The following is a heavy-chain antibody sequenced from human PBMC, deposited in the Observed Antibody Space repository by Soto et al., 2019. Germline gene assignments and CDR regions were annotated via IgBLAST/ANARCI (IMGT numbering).Heavy chain of an antibody. CDR3: ARDFRYYDSSGYPRTGFDY. V-gene: IGHV4-59*01. J-gene: IGHJ4*02. CDR1: GGSISSYY. D-gene: IGHD3-22*01. CDR2: IYYSGST. Sequence: SETLSLTCTVSGGSISSYYWSWIRQPPGKGLEWIGYIYYSGSTNYNPSLKSRVTISVDTSKNQFSLKLSSVTAADTAVYYCARDFRYYDSSGYPRTGFDYWGQGTLVTVSS.